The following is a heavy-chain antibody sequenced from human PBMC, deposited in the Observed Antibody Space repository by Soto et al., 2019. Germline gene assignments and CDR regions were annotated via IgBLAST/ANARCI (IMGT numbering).Heavy chain of an antibody. V-gene: IGHV3-15*01. CDR1: GFTFSNAW. D-gene: IGHD3-10*01. CDR3: TTDSSGKYGSGSYYNDIDF. Sequence: PGGSLRLSCAASGFTFSNAWMSWVRQAPGKGLEWVGRIKSKTDGGTTDYAAPVKGRFTISRDDSKNTLYLQMNSLKTEDTAVYYCTTDSSGKYGSGSYYNDIDFWGQGTLVTVSS. CDR2: IKSKTDGGTT. J-gene: IGHJ4*02.